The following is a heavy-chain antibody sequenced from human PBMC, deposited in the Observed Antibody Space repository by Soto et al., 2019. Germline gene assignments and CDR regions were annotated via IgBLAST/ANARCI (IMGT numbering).Heavy chain of an antibody. CDR1: GFTFSGSA. D-gene: IGHD3-10*01. CDR2: IRSKANSYAT. Sequence: EVQLVESGGGLVQPGGSLKLSCAACGFTFSGSAMHWVRQASEKGLEWVGRIRSKANSYATAYAASVKGRFTISRDDSKNTAYLQMNSLKTEDTAVYYCTTSGFGMDVWGQGTTVTVSS. V-gene: IGHV3-73*02. J-gene: IGHJ6*02. CDR3: TTSGFGMDV.